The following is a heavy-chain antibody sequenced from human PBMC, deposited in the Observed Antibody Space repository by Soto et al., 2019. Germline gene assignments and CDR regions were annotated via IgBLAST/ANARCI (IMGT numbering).Heavy chain of an antibody. CDR1: GGSFSGYY. CDR3: ARAPYYDSSGYYNWFDP. D-gene: IGHD3-22*01. CDR2: INHSGST. Sequence: SETLSLTCAVYGGSFSGYYWSWIRQPPGKGLEWIGEINHSGSTNYNPSLKSRVTISVDTSKNQFSLKLSSVTAADTAVYYCARAPYYDSSGYYNWFDPWGQGTLVTVPQ. V-gene: IGHV4-34*01. J-gene: IGHJ5*02.